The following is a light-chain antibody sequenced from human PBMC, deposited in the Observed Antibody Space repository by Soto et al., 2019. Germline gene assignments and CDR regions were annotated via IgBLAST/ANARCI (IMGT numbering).Light chain of an antibody. CDR1: QSISSW. CDR2: DAS. Sequence: DIQMTQSPSSLSASVGDRVTITCRASQSISSWLAWYQHKPGKAPKLLIYDASSLESGVPSTFSGRGSGTEFTLTISSLQPDDFATYYCQQYNSYPWTFGQGTKVDIK. V-gene: IGKV1-5*01. J-gene: IGKJ1*01. CDR3: QQYNSYPWT.